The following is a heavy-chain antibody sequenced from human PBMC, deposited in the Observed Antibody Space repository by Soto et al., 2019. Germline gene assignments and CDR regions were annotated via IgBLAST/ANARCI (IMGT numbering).Heavy chain of an antibody. D-gene: IGHD1-7*01. CDR1: GDSVSSNSAA. J-gene: IGHJ6*03. Sequence: SQTLSLTCVISGDSVSSNSAAWNWIRQSPSGGLEWLGRTYYRPRWYNDYAVSVRSRITINPDTSKNQFSLHLNSVTPEDTAVYYCAGTTSLHWYYMDVWGKGTTVTVSS. CDR2: TYYRPRWYN. CDR3: AGTTSLHWYYMDV. V-gene: IGHV6-1*01.